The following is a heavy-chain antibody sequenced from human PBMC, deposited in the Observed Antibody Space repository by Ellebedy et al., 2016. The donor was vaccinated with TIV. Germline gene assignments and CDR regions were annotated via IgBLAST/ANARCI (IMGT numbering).Heavy chain of an antibody. CDR2: SYSNGST. CDR1: GGSISTRSYY. Sequence: MPSETLSLTCTVSGGSISTRSYYWGWIRQPPGKGLEWVGGSYSNGSTYYNPSLKSRVTLSLDTSKNHFFLNLNSITAADTAVYFCARCHGGFDYRGSSFASHFDYWGQGALVTVS. D-gene: IGHD5-12*01. J-gene: IGHJ4*02. CDR3: ARCHGGFDYRGSSFASHFDY. V-gene: IGHV4-39*07.